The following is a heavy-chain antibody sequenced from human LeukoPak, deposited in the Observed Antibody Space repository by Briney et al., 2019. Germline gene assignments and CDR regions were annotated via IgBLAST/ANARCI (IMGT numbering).Heavy chain of an antibody. CDR1: GFTVSSNY. D-gene: IGHD2/OR15-2a*01. V-gene: IGHV3-53*01. CDR2: LYSDGTT. Sequence: PGGSLRLSCAASGFTVSSNYMSWVRQVPGRGLEWVSMLYSDGTTHYLDSVKGRFSISRDSSQNTLYLQMNSLRVEDTAVYYCARWYCNSLNCYYDYWGQGTLVTVSS. J-gene: IGHJ4*02. CDR3: ARWYCNSLNCYYDY.